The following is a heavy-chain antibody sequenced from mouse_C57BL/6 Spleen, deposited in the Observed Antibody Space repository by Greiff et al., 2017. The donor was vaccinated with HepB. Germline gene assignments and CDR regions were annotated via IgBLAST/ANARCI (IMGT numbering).Heavy chain of an antibody. Sequence: VQLQQSGPELVKPGASVKISCKASGYSFTDYNMNWVKQSNGKSLEWIGVINPNYGTTSYNQKFKGKATLTVDQSSSTAYMQLNSLTSEDSAVYCCARGIYYDYDGNYYAMDYWGQGTSVTVSS. D-gene: IGHD2-4*01. CDR2: INPNYGTT. CDR1: GYSFTDYN. J-gene: IGHJ4*01. V-gene: IGHV1-39*01. CDR3: ARGIYYDYDGNYYAMDY.